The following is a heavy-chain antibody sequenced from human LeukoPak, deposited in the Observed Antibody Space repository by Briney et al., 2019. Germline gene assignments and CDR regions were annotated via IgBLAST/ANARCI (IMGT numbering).Heavy chain of an antibody. J-gene: IGHJ3*02. CDR2: ISAYNGNT. CDR1: GYTFTSYG. CDR3: ARDVGEYSGYDSAFDI. Sequence: ASVKVSCKASGYTFTSYGISWVRQAPGQELEWMGWISAYNGNTSYAQKLQGRVTMTTDTSTSTAYMELRSLRSDDTAVYYCARDVGEYSGYDSAFDIWGQGTMVTVSS. D-gene: IGHD5-12*01. V-gene: IGHV1-18*01.